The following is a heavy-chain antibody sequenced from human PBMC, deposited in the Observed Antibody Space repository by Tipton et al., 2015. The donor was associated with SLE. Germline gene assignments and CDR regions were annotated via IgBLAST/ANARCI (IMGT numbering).Heavy chain of an antibody. CDR1: GGSISSGSYY. CDR2: IYYSGST. Sequence: TLSLTCTVSGGSISSGSYYWSWIRQPAGKGLEWIGRIYYSGSTYYNPSLKSRVTISVDTSKNQFSLKLSSVTAADTAVYYCASPSITGTSGWFDPWGQGTLVTVSS. CDR3: ASPSITGTSGWFDP. J-gene: IGHJ5*02. V-gene: IGHV4-61*02. D-gene: IGHD1-20*01.